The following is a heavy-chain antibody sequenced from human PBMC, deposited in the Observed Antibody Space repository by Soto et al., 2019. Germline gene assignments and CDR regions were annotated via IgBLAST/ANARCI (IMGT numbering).Heavy chain of an antibody. CDR1: GFTFSSYW. J-gene: IGHJ5*02. CDR3: ARPLGYCSSTSCYINWFDP. D-gene: IGHD2-2*02. V-gene: IGHV3-7*03. Sequence: VGSLRLSCAASGFTFSSYWMSWVRQAPGKGLEWVANIKQDGSEKYYVDSVKGRFTISRDNAKNSLYLQTNSLRAEDTAVYYCARPLGYCSSTSCYINWFDPWGQGTLVTVSS. CDR2: IKQDGSEK.